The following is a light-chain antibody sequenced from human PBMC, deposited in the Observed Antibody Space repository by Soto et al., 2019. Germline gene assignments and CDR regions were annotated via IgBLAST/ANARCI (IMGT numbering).Light chain of an antibody. J-gene: IGKJ1*01. CDR2: DAS. Sequence: EIVLTQSPATLFLSPGERATLSCRASQSVSSYLAWYQQKPGQAPRLLIYDASSRATGIPARFSGSGSGTDFTLTISSLEPEDFAVYYCQQRSNWLWTFGQGTKVDIK. CDR3: QQRSNWLWT. V-gene: IGKV3-11*01. CDR1: QSVSSY.